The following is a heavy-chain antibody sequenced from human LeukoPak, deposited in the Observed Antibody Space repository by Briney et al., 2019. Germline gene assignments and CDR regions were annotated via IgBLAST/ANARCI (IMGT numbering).Heavy chain of an antibody. CDR2: IYYSGST. CDR3: ARDRNFYDSSLGY. Sequence: SETLSLTCAVSGGSISSYYCSWIRQPPGKGLEWIGYIYYSGSTKYNPSLKSRVTISIDTSKNQFSLKLRSVTAADTAVYYCARDRNFYDSSLGYWGQGTLVTVSS. CDR1: GGSISSYY. J-gene: IGHJ4*02. D-gene: IGHD3-22*01. V-gene: IGHV4-59*01.